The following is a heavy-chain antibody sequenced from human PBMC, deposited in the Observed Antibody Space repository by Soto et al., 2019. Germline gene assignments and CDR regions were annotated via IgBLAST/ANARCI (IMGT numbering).Heavy chain of an antibody. CDR3: ARRGYCSITSCYTDYYGMDV. D-gene: IGHD2-2*02. V-gene: IGHV5-51*01. J-gene: IGHJ6*02. Sequence: GESLKISCKGSGYSFTSYWIGWVRQMPGKGLEWMGIIYPGDSDTRYSPSFQGQVTISADKSISTAYLQWSSLKASDTAMYYCARRGYCSITSCYTDYYGMDVWGQGTTVTVSS. CDR1: GYSFTSYW. CDR2: IYPGDSDT.